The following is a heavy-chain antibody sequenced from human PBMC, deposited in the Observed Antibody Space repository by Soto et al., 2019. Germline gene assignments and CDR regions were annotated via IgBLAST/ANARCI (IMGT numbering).Heavy chain of an antibody. CDR2: IYYSGST. V-gene: IGHV4-39*01. Sequence: QLQLQESGPGLVKPSETLSLTCAVSGGSISSSSYYWGWIRQPPGKGLEWIGSIYYSGSTYYTPSLQSRVAISGDTSKDESSLKLNSVTAADTAVYYCARRTVNIRTFYSGLKTHCFDYWGQGTLVTVSS. CDR3: ARRTVNIRTFYSGLKTHCFDY. D-gene: IGHD6-19*01. CDR1: GGSISSSSYY. J-gene: IGHJ4*02.